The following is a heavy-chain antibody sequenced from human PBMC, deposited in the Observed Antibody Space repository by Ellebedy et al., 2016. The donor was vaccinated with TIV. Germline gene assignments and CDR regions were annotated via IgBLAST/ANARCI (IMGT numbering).Heavy chain of an antibody. V-gene: IGHV1-2*02. CDR1: GYTFTGYY. Sequence: ASVKVSCKASGYTFTGYYMHWVRQAPGQGLEWMGWIYPYNGDTNYAQKFQGRVTMTRDTSISTGYMELSGLKSDDTAVYYCAALPYISTSSDYWGQGTLVTVSS. D-gene: IGHD6-13*01. J-gene: IGHJ4*02. CDR2: IYPYNGDT. CDR3: AALPYISTSSDY.